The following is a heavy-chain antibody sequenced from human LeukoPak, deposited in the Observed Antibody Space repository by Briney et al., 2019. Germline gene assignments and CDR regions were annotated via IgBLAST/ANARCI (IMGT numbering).Heavy chain of an antibody. D-gene: IGHD2-2*03. CDR1: GFTFGNYW. CDR2: IGDDGSSA. CDR3: VSGYCSSTTCYRGAY. J-gene: IGHJ4*02. V-gene: IGHV3-74*01. Sequence: GGSLRLSCAASGFTFGNYWMHWVRKAPGKGLLWVSRIGDDGSSANYADSVQGRFTISRDNAKNTVYLQMHSLRAEDTAVYYCVSGYCSSTTCYRGAYWGQGTLVTVSS.